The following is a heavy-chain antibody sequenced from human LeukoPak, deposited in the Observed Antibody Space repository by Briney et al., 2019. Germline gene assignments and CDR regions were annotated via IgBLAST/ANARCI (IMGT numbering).Heavy chain of an antibody. CDR3: ARASGGWDLDY. V-gene: IGHV3-48*01. D-gene: IGHD1-26*01. J-gene: IGHJ4*01. Sequence: GSLRLSCAASGFPFSSYSINWVRRAPGKGLEWVSYIHIDTDTTWYADSVKGRFTISRDNAKNSLYLQMNSLRVEDTALYYCARASGGWDLDYWGHGTLVTVSS. CDR1: GFPFSSYS. CDR2: IHIDTDTT.